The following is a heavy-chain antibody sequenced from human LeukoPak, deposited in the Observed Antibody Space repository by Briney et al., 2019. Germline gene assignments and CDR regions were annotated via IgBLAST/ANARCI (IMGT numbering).Heavy chain of an antibody. V-gene: IGHV3-30*03. D-gene: IGHD3-16*01. J-gene: IGHJ4*02. CDR1: GFTFSSYG. CDR2: ISYDGFNK. CDR3: ARDRYVPPDDTIVDY. Sequence: GGSLRLSCAASGFTFSSYGMHWVRQAPGKGLEWVALISYDGFNKYHADSVKGRFTISRDNSENTLYLQMNSLIAEDTAVYYCARDRYVPPDDTIVDYWGQGTLVTVSS.